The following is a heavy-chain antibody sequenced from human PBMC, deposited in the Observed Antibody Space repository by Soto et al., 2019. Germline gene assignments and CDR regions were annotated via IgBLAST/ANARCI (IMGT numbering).Heavy chain of an antibody. Sequence: QVQLQESVPGLVKPSGTLSLTCAVSSGSISSSNWWSWVRQPPGKGLEWIGEIYHSGSTNYNPSLKSRVTISVDKSKNQFSLKLSSVTAADTAVYYCARDFGQYYYGSGEFRVGAFDIWGQGTMVTVSS. J-gene: IGHJ3*02. CDR3: ARDFGQYYYGSGEFRVGAFDI. D-gene: IGHD3-10*01. CDR1: SGSISSSNW. CDR2: IYHSGST. V-gene: IGHV4-4*02.